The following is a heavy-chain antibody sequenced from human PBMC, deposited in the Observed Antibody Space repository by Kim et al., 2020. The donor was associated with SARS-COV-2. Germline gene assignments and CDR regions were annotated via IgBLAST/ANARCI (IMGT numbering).Heavy chain of an antibody. J-gene: IGHJ5*02. Sequence: GGSLRLSCAASGFTVSSYWMHWVRHAPGKGLVWVSRISHDETSTYYADSLKSRFTISRDSATNTLFLQMSGLIVEDTGVYYCARDNGRYGWFDPWGQGTLVSVSS. CDR3: ARDNGRYGWFDP. D-gene: IGHD4-17*01. V-gene: IGHV3-74*01. CDR2: ISHDETST. CDR1: GFTVSSYW.